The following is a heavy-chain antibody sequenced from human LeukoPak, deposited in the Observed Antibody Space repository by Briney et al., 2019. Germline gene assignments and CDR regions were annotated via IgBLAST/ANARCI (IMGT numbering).Heavy chain of an antibody. CDR1: GGSFSGYY. CDR3: ARVAGWFDP. J-gene: IGHJ5*02. CDR2: INHSGST. Sequence: SETLSLTCAVYGGSFSGYYWSWIRQPPGKGLEWIGEINHSGSTNYNPSLKGRVTISVDTSKNQFSLKLSSVTAADTAVYYCARVAGWFDPWGQGTLVTVSS. V-gene: IGHV4-34*01.